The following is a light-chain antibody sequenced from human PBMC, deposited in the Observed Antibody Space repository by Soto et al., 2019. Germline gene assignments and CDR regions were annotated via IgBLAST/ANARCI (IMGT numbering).Light chain of an antibody. CDR1: TSDIGAYNY. CDR3: SSYTTIKAVVV. CDR2: DVT. Sequence: QSALTQPASVSGSPGQSITFSCTGTTSDIGAYNYVSWYQHHPGKAPKLLIYDVTDRPSVVSGRFSGSKSGTTASLTISGLQAEDEADYFCSSYTTIKAVVVFGGGTKLTVL. V-gene: IGLV2-14*03. J-gene: IGLJ3*02.